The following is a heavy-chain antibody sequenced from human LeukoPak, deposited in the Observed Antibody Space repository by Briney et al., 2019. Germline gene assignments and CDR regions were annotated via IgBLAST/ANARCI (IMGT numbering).Heavy chain of an antibody. D-gene: IGHD4-17*01. CDR1: GGSFSGYY. J-gene: IGHJ4*02. CDR2: INHSGST. V-gene: IGHV4-34*01. Sequence: SSETLSLTCAVYGGSFSGYYWSWIRQPPGKGLEWIGEINHSGSTNYNPSLKSRVTISVDTSKNQFSLKLSSVTAADTAVYYCARGREPTVTTTLYFDYWGQGTLVTVSS. CDR3: ARGREPTVTTTLYFDY.